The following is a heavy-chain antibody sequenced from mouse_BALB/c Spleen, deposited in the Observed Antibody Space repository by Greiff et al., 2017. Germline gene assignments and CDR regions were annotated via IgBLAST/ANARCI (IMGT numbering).Heavy chain of an antibody. CDR3: ARCGNGYSATDY. J-gene: IGHJ4*01. V-gene: IGHV5-15*02. CDR1: GFTFSDYG. Sequence: EVKLVESGGGLVQPGGSRKLSCAASGFTFSDYGMSWVRQAPGKGPEWVAFIGNLAYSIYYADTVTGRVTITRENAKNTLYLEMSSLRSEDTAMYYCARCGNGYSATDYWGQGTSVTVSS. CDR2: IGNLAYSI.